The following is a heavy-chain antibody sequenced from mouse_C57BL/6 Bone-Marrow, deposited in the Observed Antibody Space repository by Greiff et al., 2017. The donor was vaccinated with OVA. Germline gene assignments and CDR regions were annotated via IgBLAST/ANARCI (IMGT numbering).Heavy chain of an antibody. CDR1: GFNIKDDY. Sequence: DVKLQESGAELVRPGASVKLSCTASGFNIKDDYMHWVKQRPEQGLEWIGWIDPENGDTEYASKFQGKATITADTSSNTAYLQLSSLTSEDTAVYYCTPVYSNFAWFAYWGQGTLVTVSA. D-gene: IGHD2-5*01. J-gene: IGHJ3*01. V-gene: IGHV14-4*01. CDR2: IDPENGDT. CDR3: TPVYSNFAWFAY.